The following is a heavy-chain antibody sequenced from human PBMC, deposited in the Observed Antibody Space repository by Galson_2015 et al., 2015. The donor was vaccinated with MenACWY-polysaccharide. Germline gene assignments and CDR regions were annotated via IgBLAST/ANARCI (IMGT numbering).Heavy chain of an antibody. CDR2: ISPGSETA. Sequence: SLGLSCAASGFNFSILVMTWVRQGPGKGLEWVSAISPGSETAYYSDSVKGRFTISRDNSKDTLHLQMDSLRAEDTAVYYCVKGGWADNWGQGTLVTVSS. D-gene: IGHD1-26*01. CDR1: GFNFSILV. J-gene: IGHJ4*02. V-gene: IGHV3-23*01. CDR3: VKGGWADN.